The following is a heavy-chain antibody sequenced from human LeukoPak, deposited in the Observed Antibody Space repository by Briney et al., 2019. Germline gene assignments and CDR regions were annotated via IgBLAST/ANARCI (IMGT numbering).Heavy chain of an antibody. CDR3: ARVGVTMVRGVIQYRKWFDP. CDR2: TSYNGNA. Sequence: PSETLSLTCTVSGDSFISSSYYWGWVRQPPGKGLEWIGSTSYNGNAYYNPSLKSRVTISVDTSKNQFSLKLSSVTAADTAVYYCARVGVTMVRGVIQYRKWFDPWGQGTLVTVSS. D-gene: IGHD3-10*01. CDR1: GDSFISSSYY. V-gene: IGHV4-39*07. J-gene: IGHJ5*02.